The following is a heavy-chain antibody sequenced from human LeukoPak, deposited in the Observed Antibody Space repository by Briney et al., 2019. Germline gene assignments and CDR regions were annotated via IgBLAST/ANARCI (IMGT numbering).Heavy chain of an antibody. V-gene: IGHV4-59*01. D-gene: IGHD3-16*01. CDR1: GDSFSSYY. Sequence: SETLSLTCTVSGDSFSSYYWSWIRQPPGKGLEWIGDIYYSGGTTYNPSLQSRVAISVDTSRNQFSLKLRSVTAADTAVYYCARQKSRLGVPTAHYFDYWGQGTLVTVSS. J-gene: IGHJ4*02. CDR2: IYYSGGT. CDR3: ARQKSRLGVPTAHYFDY.